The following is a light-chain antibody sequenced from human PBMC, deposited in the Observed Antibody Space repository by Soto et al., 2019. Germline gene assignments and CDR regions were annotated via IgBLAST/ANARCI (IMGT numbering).Light chain of an antibody. Sequence: ELVMTPSPATLSVSPGERATLCCRASQSVSSKLAWYQQKPGQAPRLLIYGASTRATGIPARFSGSGSGTDFTFTVSRLEPEDSAVYYCQQYGSSIQTFGQGTKVDIK. CDR2: GAS. V-gene: IGKV3-15*01. CDR3: QQYGSSIQT. CDR1: QSVSSK. J-gene: IGKJ1*01.